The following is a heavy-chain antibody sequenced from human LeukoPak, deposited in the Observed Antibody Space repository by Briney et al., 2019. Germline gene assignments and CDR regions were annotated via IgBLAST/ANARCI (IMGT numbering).Heavy chain of an antibody. V-gene: IGHV4-4*08. CDR1: GGSINSYY. CDR2: IYTSGST. D-gene: IGHD2-2*01. Sequence: SETLSLTCTVSGGSINSYYWSWIRQPPGKGLEWIGYIYTSGSTNYNPSLKSRVTMSVDTSKNQFSLKLSSVTAADTAVYYCARDAPYFRPAAIGWFDPWGQGTLVTVSS. CDR3: ARDAPYFRPAAIGWFDP. J-gene: IGHJ5*02.